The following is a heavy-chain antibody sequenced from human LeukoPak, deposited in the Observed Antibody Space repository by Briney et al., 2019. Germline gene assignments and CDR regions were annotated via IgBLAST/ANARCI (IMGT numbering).Heavy chain of an antibody. CDR1: GFTFSSYA. J-gene: IGHJ5*02. CDR2: ISGSGGST. CDR3: ASRSGTYYYDSSGYPGP. V-gene: IGHV3-23*01. D-gene: IGHD3-22*01. Sequence: GGSLRLSCAASGFTFSSYAMSWVRQAPGKGLEWVSAISGSGGSTYYADSVKGRFTISRDNSKNTLYLQMNSLRAEDTAVYYCASRSGTYYYDSSGYPGPWGQGTLVTVSS.